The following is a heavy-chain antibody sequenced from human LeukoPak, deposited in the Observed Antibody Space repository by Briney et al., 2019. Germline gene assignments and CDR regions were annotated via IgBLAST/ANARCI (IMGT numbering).Heavy chain of an antibody. D-gene: IGHD6-19*01. CDR2: INHSGST. CDR3: ARDLGYNSGAAGPFADY. CDR1: GGSFSGYY. Sequence: SETLSLTCAVYGGSFSGYYWSWIRQPPGKGLEWIGEINHSGSTNYNPSLKSRVTISVDTSKNQFSLKLSSVTAADTAVYYCARDLGYNSGAAGPFADYWGQGTLVTVSS. V-gene: IGHV4-34*01. J-gene: IGHJ4*02.